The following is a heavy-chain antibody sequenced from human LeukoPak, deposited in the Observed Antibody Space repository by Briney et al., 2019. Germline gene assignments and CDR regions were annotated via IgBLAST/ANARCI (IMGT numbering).Heavy chain of an antibody. Sequence: ASVTVSCKATSRISWVRQAPGQGLEWMGWIGSYGGDTYYAQKFQGRVTVTTDTSTSTVYMELRSLRSDDTAVYYCARDLWNFYDDSGYYRDFDSWGQGTLVTASS. J-gene: IGHJ5*01. CDR2: IGSYGGDT. D-gene: IGHD3-22*01. CDR1: TSR. CDR3: ARDLWNFYDDSGYYRDFDS. V-gene: IGHV1-18*01.